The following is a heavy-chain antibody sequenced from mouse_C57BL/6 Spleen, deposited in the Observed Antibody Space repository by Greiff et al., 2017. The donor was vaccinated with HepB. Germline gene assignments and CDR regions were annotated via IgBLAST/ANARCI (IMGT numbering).Heavy chain of an antibody. CDR1: GYTFTSYW. D-gene: IGHD1-1*01. J-gene: IGHJ2*01. CDR3: ARKGYYGIDY. CDR2: IDPSDSYT. V-gene: IGHV1-69*01. Sequence: QVQLQQSGAELVMPGASVKLSCKASGYTFTSYWMHWVKQRPGQGLEWIGEIDPSDSYTNYNQKFKGKSTLTVDKSSSTAYMQLSSLTSEDSAVYYCARKGYYGIDYWGQGTTLTVSS.